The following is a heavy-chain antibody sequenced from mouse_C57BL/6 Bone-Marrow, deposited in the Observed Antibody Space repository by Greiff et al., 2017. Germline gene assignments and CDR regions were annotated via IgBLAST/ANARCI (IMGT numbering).Heavy chain of an antibody. Sequence: EVQRVESEGGLVQPGSSMKLSCTASGFTFSDYYMAWVRQVPEKGLEWVANINYDGSSTYYLDSLKSRFIISRDNAKNILYLQMSSLKSEDTATYYCAREHHYGSFDDWGQGTTLTVSS. CDR2: INYDGSST. CDR3: AREHHYGSFDD. CDR1: GFTFSDYY. D-gene: IGHD1-1*01. J-gene: IGHJ2*01. V-gene: IGHV5-16*01.